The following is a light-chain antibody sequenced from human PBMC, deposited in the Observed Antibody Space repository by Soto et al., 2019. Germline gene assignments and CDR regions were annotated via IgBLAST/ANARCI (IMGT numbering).Light chain of an antibody. CDR2: DAS. CDR1: QSISSN. CDR3: QQDNDWPPIS. J-gene: IGKJ4*01. Sequence: NVLTLSLAAVTVKPGEGATLSCRASQSISSNLAWYQQKPGQAPRLVIFDASTRATGIPDRFTGRGSGTEFTLTISSLQSEDSAVYFCQQDNDWPPISSGGGTKVDIK. V-gene: IGKV3-15*01.